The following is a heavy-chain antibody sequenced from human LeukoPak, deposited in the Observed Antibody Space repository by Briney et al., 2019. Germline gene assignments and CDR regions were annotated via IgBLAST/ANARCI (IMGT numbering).Heavy chain of an antibody. V-gene: IGHV1-18*01. D-gene: IGHD3-22*01. CDR3: ARYYDSSGYRTFYFDY. CDR2: ISAYNGNT. J-gene: IGHJ4*02. CDR1: GYTFTSYG. Sequence: GSVKVSCKASGYTFTSYGISWVRQAPGQGLEWMGWISAYNGNTNYAQKLQGRVTMTTDTSTSTAYMELRSLRSDDTAVYYCARYYDSSGYRTFYFDYWGQGTLVTVSS.